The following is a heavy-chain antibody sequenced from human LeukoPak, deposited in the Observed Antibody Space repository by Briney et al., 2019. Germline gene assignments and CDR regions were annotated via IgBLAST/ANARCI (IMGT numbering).Heavy chain of an antibody. CDR2: ISSSSSYI. V-gene: IGHV3-21*01. J-gene: IGHJ4*02. D-gene: IGHD5-12*01. CDR3: ARIGGYDYGPL. Sequence: GSLRLSCAASGFTFSSYAMHWVRQAPGKGLEWVSSISSSSSYIYYADSVKGRFTISRDNAKNSLYLQMNSLRAEDTAVYYCARIGGYDYGPLWGQGTLVTVSS. CDR1: GFTFSSYA.